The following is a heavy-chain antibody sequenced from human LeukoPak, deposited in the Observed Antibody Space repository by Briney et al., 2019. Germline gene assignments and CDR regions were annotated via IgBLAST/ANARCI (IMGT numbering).Heavy chain of an antibody. V-gene: IGHV1-69*05. CDR2: IIPIFGIT. D-gene: IGHD1-26*01. Sequence: ASLKVSCKASGGTFSSYAISWVRQAPGQGLEWMAGIIPIFGITNYAQTFQGRVTISTDEFTSTDYMELSSLRSEDTALYYCARGITRSYTADYWGEGTLVTVSS. CDR3: ARGITRSYTADY. CDR1: GGTFSSYA. J-gene: IGHJ4*02.